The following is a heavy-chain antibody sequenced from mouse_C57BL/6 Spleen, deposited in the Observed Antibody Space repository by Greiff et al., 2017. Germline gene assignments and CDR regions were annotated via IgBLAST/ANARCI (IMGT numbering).Heavy chain of an antibody. CDR2: ISSGSSTI. Sequence: EVKVVESGGGLVKPGGSLKLSCAASGFTFSDYGMHWVRQAPEKGLEWVAYISSGSSTIYYADTVKGRFTISRDNAKNTLFLQMTSLRSEDTAMYYCARPTGTGAMDYWGQGTSVTVSS. D-gene: IGHD4-1*01. CDR1: GFTFSDYG. V-gene: IGHV5-17*01. J-gene: IGHJ4*01. CDR3: ARPTGTGAMDY.